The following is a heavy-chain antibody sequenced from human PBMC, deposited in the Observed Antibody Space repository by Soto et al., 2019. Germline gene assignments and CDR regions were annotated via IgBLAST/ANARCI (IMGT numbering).Heavy chain of an antibody. CDR1: GGSISSYY. V-gene: IGHV4-59*04. D-gene: IGHD4-17*01. J-gene: IGHJ4*02. Sequence: SETLSLTCTVSGGSISSYYWSWIRQPPGKGLEWIATVYFNGSTYYSTYNSPSFKSRVTISGDTSKNQFSLKLSSVTAADTAVYYCARQPGGYGDYVDYFDYWGQGTRVTVAS. CDR3: ARQPGGYGDYVDYFDY. CDR2: VYFNG.